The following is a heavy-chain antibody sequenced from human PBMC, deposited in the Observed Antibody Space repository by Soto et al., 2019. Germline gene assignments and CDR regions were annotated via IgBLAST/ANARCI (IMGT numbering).Heavy chain of an antibody. J-gene: IGHJ4*02. CDR1: GYTFTGYY. D-gene: IGHD2-15*01. V-gene: IGHV1-2*02. CDR3: ARELNGEHHHMSRYCSGGSCYSGIVY. CDR2: INPNSGGT. Sequence: QVQLVQSGAEVKKPGASVKVSCKASGYTFTGYYMHWVRQAPGQGLEWMGWINPNSGGTNYAQKFQGRVTMTRDTSISTAYMELSMLRSDDTAVYYCARELNGEHHHMSRYCSGGSCYSGIVYWGQGTLVTVSS.